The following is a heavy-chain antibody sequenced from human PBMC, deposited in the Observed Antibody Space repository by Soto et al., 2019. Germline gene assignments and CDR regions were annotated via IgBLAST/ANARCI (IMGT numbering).Heavy chain of an antibody. Sequence: SETLSLTCTVSGGSISTYYWSWIRQPPGKGLEWIGYIYYSGSTNYNPSLKSRVTMSVDTSKSQFSLKLSSVTAADTAVYFCARKSPSPSWREANFDSWGQGTLVTVSS. J-gene: IGHJ4*02. CDR2: IYYSGST. V-gene: IGHV4-59*01. CDR3: ARKSPSPSWREANFDS. CDR1: GGSISTYY. D-gene: IGHD2-2*01.